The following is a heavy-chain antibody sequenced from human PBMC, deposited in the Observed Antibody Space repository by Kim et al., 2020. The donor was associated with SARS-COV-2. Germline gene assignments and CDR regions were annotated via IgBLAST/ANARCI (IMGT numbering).Heavy chain of an antibody. Sequence: GGSLRLSCAASGFTFSSYGMHWVRQAPGKGLEWVAVIWYDGSNKYYADSVKGRFTISRDNSKNTLYLQMNSLRAEDTAVYYCARWVQEAVDYNPYYYYGMDVCGQGTTVTVSS. V-gene: IGHV3-33*01. CDR1: GFTFSSYG. CDR3: ARWVQEAVDYNPYYYYGMDV. CDR2: IWYDGSNK. D-gene: IGHD4-4*01. J-gene: IGHJ6*02.